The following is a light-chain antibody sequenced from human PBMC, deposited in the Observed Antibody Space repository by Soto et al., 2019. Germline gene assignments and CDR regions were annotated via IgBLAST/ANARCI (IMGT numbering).Light chain of an antibody. CDR3: SSYAGSNIV. CDR1: SSDVGGYNY. J-gene: IGLJ2*01. V-gene: IGLV2-8*01. Sequence: QSVLTQPPSASGSPGQSVTISCTGTSSDVGGYNYVSWYQQHPGKAPKLMIYKVSKRPSGVPDRFSGSKSGNTASLTVSGLQAEDEADYYCSSYAGSNIVFGGGTKLTVL. CDR2: KVS.